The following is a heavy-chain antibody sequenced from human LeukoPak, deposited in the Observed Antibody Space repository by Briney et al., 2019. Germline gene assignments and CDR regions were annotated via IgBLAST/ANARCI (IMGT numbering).Heavy chain of an antibody. D-gene: IGHD1-1*01. CDR2: IRYDGSNK. CDR1: GFTFSSYG. V-gene: IGHV3-30*02. CDR3: AKEELNNWNDEDY. Sequence: GGSLRLSCAASGFTFSSYGMHWVRQAPGKGLEWVTFIRYDGSNKYYADSVKGRFTISRDNSKNTLYLQMNSLRAEDTAVYYCAKEELNNWNDEDYWGQGTLVTVSS. J-gene: IGHJ4*02.